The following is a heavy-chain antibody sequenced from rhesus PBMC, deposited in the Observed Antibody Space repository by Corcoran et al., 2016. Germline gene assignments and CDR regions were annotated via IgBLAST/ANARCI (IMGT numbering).Heavy chain of an antibody. D-gene: IGHD6-37*01. CDR1: GGSFSDSHW. V-gene: IGHV4S10*01. J-gene: IGHJ3*01. Sequence: QVQLQESGPGVVKPSETLSLTCAVSGGSFSDSHWWSWIRQPPGQGLGWIGYISGSGTSPNPNPSLRSRVTMSNDPSKNQFSVKLSSVTAADTAVYYCARLSGWSDAFDLWGQGLGVTVSS. CDR3: ARLSGWSDAFDL. CDR2: ISGSGTSP.